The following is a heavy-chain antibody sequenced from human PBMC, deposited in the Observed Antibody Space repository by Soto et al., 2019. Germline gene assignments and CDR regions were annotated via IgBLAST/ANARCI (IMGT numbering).Heavy chain of an antibody. J-gene: IGHJ4*02. CDR1: GFTFSSYS. CDR2: ISSSSSYI. CDR3: ARVPDILTGTPYYFDY. V-gene: IGHV3-21*01. D-gene: IGHD3-9*01. Sequence: GGSLRLSCAASGFTFSSYSMNWVRQAPGKGLEWVSSISSSSSYIYYADSVKGRFTISRDNAKNSLYLQMNSLRAEDTAVYYCARVPDILTGTPYYFDYWGQGTLVTVSS.